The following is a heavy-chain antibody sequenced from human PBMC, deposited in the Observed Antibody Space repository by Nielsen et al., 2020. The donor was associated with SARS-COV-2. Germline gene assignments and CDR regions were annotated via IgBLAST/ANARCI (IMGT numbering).Heavy chain of an antibody. D-gene: IGHD3-16*01. CDR1: GFTFSSYS. Sequence: EFLKISCAASGFTFSSYSMNWVRQAPGKGLEWVSSISSSSSYIYYADSVKGRFTISRDNAKNSLYLQMNSLRAEDTAVYYCARGAFNYWGQGTLVTVSS. J-gene: IGHJ4*02. CDR3: ARGAFNY. CDR2: ISSSSSYI. V-gene: IGHV3-21*01.